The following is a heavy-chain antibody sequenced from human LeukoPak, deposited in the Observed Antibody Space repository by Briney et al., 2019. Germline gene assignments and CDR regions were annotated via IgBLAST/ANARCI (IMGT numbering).Heavy chain of an antibody. Sequence: GGSLRLSCAASGFTFSSYSMNWVRQAPGKGLEWVSGINWNGGSTGYADSVKGRFTISRDNAKNSLYLQMNSLRAEDTALYYCAREGYSSGWQLYYYYMDVWGKGTTVTVSS. CDR1: GFTFSSYS. D-gene: IGHD6-19*01. V-gene: IGHV3-20*04. CDR2: INWNGGST. J-gene: IGHJ6*03. CDR3: AREGYSSGWQLYYYYMDV.